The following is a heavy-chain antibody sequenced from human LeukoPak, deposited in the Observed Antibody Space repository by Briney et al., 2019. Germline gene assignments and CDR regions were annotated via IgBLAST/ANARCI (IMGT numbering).Heavy chain of an antibody. CDR2: VYHTGST. Sequence: SGTLSLTCTVSNGSISFYSWNWIRQPPGKGPEWIGYVYHTGSTNYNPSLKSRVTISVDTSKNQFPLRLSSVTAADTAVYYCARDVGSGYDYWFDPWGQGTLVTVSS. V-gene: IGHV4-59*01. CDR1: NGSISFYS. D-gene: IGHD5-12*01. J-gene: IGHJ5*02. CDR3: ARDVGSGYDYWFDP.